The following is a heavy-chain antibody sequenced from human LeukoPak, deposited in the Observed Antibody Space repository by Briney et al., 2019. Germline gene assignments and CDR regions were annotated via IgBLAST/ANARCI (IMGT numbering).Heavy chain of an antibody. V-gene: IGHV3-33*01. J-gene: IGHJ4*02. CDR1: GFTFSSYG. CDR3: ARADPDYDSSGYPFDY. Sequence: GGSLRLSCAASGFTFSSYGMHWVRQAPGKGLEWVAVIWYDGSNKYYADSVKGRFTISRDNSKNTLYLQMNSLRAEDTAVYYCARADPDYDSSGYPFDYWGQGTLVTVSS. CDR2: IWYDGSNK. D-gene: IGHD3-22*01.